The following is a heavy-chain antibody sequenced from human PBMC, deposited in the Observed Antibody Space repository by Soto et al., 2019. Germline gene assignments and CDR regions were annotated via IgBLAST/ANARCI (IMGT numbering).Heavy chain of an antibody. V-gene: IGHV4-59*01. CDR2: IYYSGST. Sequence: QVQLQESGPGLVKPSETLSLTCTVSGGSISSYYWSWIRQPPGKGLEWIGYIYYSGSTNYNPSLKRGVTISVDTSKNQFSLKLRSVTAADTAVYYCARAEYDILTGYAANIDYWGQGTLVTVSS. CDR1: GGSISSYY. J-gene: IGHJ4*02. D-gene: IGHD3-9*01. CDR3: ARAEYDILTGYAANIDY.